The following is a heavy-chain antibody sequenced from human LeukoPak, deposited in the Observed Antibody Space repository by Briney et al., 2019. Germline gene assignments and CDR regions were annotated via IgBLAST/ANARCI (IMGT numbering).Heavy chain of an antibody. Sequence: SETLSLTCTVSGGSISSYYWSWIRQPAGKGLEWIGRIYTSGSTNYNPSLKSRVTMSVDTSKNQFSLKLSSVTAADTAVYYCARGSAYYDFWSGYQLDGMDVWGQGTTVTVSS. V-gene: IGHV4-4*07. J-gene: IGHJ6*02. CDR2: IYTSGST. CDR3: ARGSAYYDFWSGYQLDGMDV. D-gene: IGHD3-3*01. CDR1: GGSISSYY.